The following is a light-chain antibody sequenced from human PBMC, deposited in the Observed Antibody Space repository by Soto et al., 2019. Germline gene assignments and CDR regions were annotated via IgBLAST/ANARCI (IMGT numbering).Light chain of an antibody. Sequence: QSALTQPASVSGYPGQSITISCTGTSSDIGGYNYVSWYRQHPGKAPKLMIYDVSNRPSGVSNRFSGSKSGNTASLTISGLQAEDEADYYCSSQAVSSTLVFGGRTKLTVL. CDR3: SSQAVSSTLV. CDR1: SSDIGGYNY. CDR2: DVS. V-gene: IGLV2-14*01. J-gene: IGLJ2*01.